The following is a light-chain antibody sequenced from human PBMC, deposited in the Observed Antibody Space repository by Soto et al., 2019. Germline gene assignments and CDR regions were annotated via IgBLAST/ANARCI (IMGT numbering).Light chain of an antibody. V-gene: IGLV2-14*01. CDR2: EVT. CDR3: SAYTARSTLV. J-gene: IGLJ3*02. CDR1: SSDVGAYNY. Sequence: QSALTQSASVSGSLGQSITISCAGTSSDVGAYNYVSWYQQHPGKAPKLMIFEVTNRPSGVSSRFSGSKSDNTAFLTISGLQSEDEGDYYCSAYTARSTLVFGGGTKLTVL.